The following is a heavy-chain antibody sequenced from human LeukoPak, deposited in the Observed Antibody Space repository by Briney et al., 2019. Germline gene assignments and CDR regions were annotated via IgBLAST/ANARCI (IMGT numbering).Heavy chain of an antibody. J-gene: IGHJ4*02. D-gene: IGHD2-2*01. CDR1: GGTFSSYA. CDR3: ARNPSQKDRKEGNCSSTSCPNVDY. CDR2: IIPILGIA. Sequence: SVKVSCKASGGTFSSYAISWVRQAPGQGLEWMGRIIPILGIANYAQKFQGRVTITADKSTSTAYMELSSLRSEDTAVYHCARNPSQKDRKEGNCSSTSCPNVDYWGQGTLVTVSS. V-gene: IGHV1-69*04.